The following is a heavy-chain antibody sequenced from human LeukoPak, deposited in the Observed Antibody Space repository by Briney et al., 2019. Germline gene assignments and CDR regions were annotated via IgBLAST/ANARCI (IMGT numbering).Heavy chain of an antibody. V-gene: IGHV4-59*11. J-gene: IGHJ5*02. Sequence: SEPLSRPFPVPGGAISSHDWSWVRPPPGKGRGWSGYIYYSGSTNYNPSLKSRVTISLDTSKNQISLKLSSVTAADTAVYYCARGVIPNWFDPWGQGTLITVSS. CDR2: IYYSGST. D-gene: IGHD2-21*01. CDR1: GGAISSHD. CDR3: ARGVIPNWFDP.